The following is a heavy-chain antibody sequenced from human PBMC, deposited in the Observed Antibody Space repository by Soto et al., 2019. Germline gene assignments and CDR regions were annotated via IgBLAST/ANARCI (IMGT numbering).Heavy chain of an antibody. J-gene: IGHJ6*03. CDR1: GFTFDDYA. CDR2: INWNSGTI. V-gene: IGHV3-9*01. D-gene: IGHD2-15*01. Sequence: EVQLVESGGGLVQPGRSLRLSCAASGFTFDDYAMHWVRQAPGKGLEWVSGINWNSGTIDYADSVKGRFTISRDNAKNPLYLQMNSLRAEDTALYYCAKGSGGSSYYYMDVWGKGTTVTVSS. CDR3: AKGSGGSSYYYMDV.